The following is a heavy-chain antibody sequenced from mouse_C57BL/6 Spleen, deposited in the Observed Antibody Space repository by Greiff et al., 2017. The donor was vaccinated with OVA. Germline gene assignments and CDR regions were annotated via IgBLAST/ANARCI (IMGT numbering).Heavy chain of an antibody. V-gene: IGHV5-4*01. Sequence: DVKLVESGGGLVKPGGSLKLSCAASGFTFSSYALSWVRQTPEKRLEWVATFSDGGSNLYYPDNVKGRFTISRDNAKNNLYLQMSHLKSEDTAMYYCARDLYGSSLFDYWGQGTTLTVSS. CDR3: ARDLYGSSLFDY. D-gene: IGHD1-1*01. CDR2: FSDGGSNL. CDR1: GFTFSSYA. J-gene: IGHJ2*01.